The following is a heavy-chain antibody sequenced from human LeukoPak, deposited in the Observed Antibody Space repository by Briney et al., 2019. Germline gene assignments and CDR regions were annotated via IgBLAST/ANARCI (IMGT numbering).Heavy chain of an antibody. V-gene: IGHV4-31*03. D-gene: IGHD4-23*01. Sequence: PSETLSLTCTVSGGSISSGGYYWSWIRQHPGKGLEWIGYIYYSGSTYYNPPLKSRVTISVDTSKNQFSLKLSSVTAADTAVYYCARYDYGGGYDAFDIWGQGTMVTVSS. J-gene: IGHJ3*02. CDR1: GGSISSGGYY. CDR3: ARYDYGGGYDAFDI. CDR2: IYYSGST.